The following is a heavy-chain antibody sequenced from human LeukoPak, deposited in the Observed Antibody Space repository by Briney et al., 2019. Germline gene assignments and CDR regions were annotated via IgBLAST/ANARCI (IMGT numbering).Heavy chain of an antibody. CDR3: ARTRYYDSSGGDY. V-gene: IGHV1-69*05. Sequence: GASVKVSCKASGGTFSSYAISWVRQAPGQGREWMGRIIPIFGTANYAQKFQCRVTITTDESTSTAYMELSSLRSEETAVYYCARTRYYDSSGGDYWGQGTLVTVSS. CDR1: GGTFSSYA. J-gene: IGHJ4*02. CDR2: IIPIFGTA. D-gene: IGHD3-22*01.